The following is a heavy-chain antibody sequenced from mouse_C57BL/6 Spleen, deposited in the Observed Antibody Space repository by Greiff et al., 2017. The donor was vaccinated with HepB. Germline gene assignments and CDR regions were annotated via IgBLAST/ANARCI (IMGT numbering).Heavy chain of an antibody. CDR1: GYAFSSSW. CDR3: ARDYDSNLYYYDY. D-gene: IGHD2-5*01. CDR2: IYPGDGDT. J-gene: IGHJ2*01. Sequence: VQLQQSGPELVKPGASVKISCKASGYAFSSSWMNWVKQRPGKGLEWIGRIYPGDGDTNYNGKFKGKATLTADKSSSTAYMQLSSLTSEDSAVYFGARDYDSNLYYYDYWGQGTTLTVSS. V-gene: IGHV1-82*01.